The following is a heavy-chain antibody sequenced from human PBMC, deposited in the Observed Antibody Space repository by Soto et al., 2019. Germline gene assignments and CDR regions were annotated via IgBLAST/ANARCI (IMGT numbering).Heavy chain of an antibody. Sequence: SETLSLTCTVSGGSLKSGSYSWSWIRQPPGKGLEGIGYVYHTGRTSYNPSLKSRGSISMDTSKNQFSLNLDSVTDADTAVYFCARDFAYFDSWGQGTLVTVSS. CDR2: VYHTGRT. J-gene: IGHJ4*02. CDR1: GGSLKSGSYS. CDR3: ARDFAYFDS. D-gene: IGHD3-3*01. V-gene: IGHV4-61*01.